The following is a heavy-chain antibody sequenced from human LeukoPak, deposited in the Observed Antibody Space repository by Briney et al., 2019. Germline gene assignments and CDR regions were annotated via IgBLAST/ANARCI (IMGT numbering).Heavy chain of an antibody. CDR3: ARDFPLDYGDYRDYYGMDV. Sequence: GGSLRLSCAASGFTFSSYSMNWVRQAPGKGLEWVSSIRSSSSYIYYADSVKGRFTISRDNAKNSLYLQMNSLRAEDTAVYYCARDFPLDYGDYRDYYGMDVWGQGTTVTVSS. V-gene: IGHV3-21*01. CDR1: GFTFSSYS. CDR2: IRSSSSYI. D-gene: IGHD4-17*01. J-gene: IGHJ6*02.